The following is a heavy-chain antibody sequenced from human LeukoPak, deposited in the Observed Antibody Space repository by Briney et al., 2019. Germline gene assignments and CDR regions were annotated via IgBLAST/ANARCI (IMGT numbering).Heavy chain of an antibody. J-gene: IGHJ4*02. D-gene: IGHD1-26*01. CDR1: GYSISSGYY. CDR3: ARLSGAPVRHPIYHFDY. Sequence: SETLSLTCAVSGYSISSGYYWSWIRQPPGKGLEWIGNVYRSGSTYKNPSLKSRVSISLDTSNNQFSLKLTSVTAADTAIYYCARLSGAPVRHPIYHFDYWGQGTLVTVSS. V-gene: IGHV4-38-2*01. CDR2: VYRSGST.